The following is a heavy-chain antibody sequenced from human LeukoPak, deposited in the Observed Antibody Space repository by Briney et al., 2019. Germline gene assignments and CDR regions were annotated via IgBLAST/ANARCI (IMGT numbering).Heavy chain of an antibody. D-gene: IGHD5-12*01. Sequence: GGSLRLSCAASGFTVSSNYMSWVRQAPGKGLEWVSVIYSGGSTFYADSVKGRCTISRDNSKNTLYLQMNSLRAEDAAVYYCARGSGYGGYGTPPLDYWGQGTLVTVSS. CDR3: ARGSGYGGYGTPPLDY. J-gene: IGHJ4*02. CDR2: IYSGGST. CDR1: GFTVSSNY. V-gene: IGHV3-53*01.